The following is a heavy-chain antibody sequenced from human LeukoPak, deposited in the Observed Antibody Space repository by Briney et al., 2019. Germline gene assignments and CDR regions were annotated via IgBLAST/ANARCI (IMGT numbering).Heavy chain of an antibody. V-gene: IGHV1-69*04. CDR1: GDTSGIYA. D-gene: IGHD3-22*01. J-gene: IGHJ4*02. CDR2: TIPILGIA. CDR3: ASQFLLPFDY. Sequence: SVKVSSTAPGDTSGIYAISWVRQAHGQGLEWMGRTIPILGIAKYAQKFQGRLTITADTSTSTAYMQLTNLRSDDTAVYYCASQFLLPFDYWGRGTLVTVSS.